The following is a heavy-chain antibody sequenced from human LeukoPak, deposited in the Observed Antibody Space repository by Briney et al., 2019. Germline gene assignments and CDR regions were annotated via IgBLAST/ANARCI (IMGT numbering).Heavy chain of an antibody. D-gene: IGHD6-13*01. J-gene: IGHJ4*02. CDR1: GFTFSSYE. Sequence: GGSLRLSCAASGFTFSSYEMSWVRQAPGKGLEWVSYISSSGSTIYYTNSVKGRFTISRDNAKNSLYLQMNSLRAEDTAVYYCARAVGRSSSWSPIPGGDFDYWGQGTLVTVSS. CDR2: ISSSGSTI. V-gene: IGHV3-48*03. CDR3: ARAVGRSSSWSPIPGGDFDY.